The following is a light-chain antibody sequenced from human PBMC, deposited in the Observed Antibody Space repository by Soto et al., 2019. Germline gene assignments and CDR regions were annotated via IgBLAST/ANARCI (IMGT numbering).Light chain of an antibody. CDR3: QQSGSSPPRT. J-gene: IGKJ1*01. V-gene: IGKV3-20*01. Sequence: EIVLPQSPGTLSLSPGEGATLSCRASQSVSSNYLAWYQQKPGQAPRLLIYGASSRATGIPDRFSGSGSGTDFTLTISRLEPEDFAVYYCQQSGSSPPRTFGQGTKVDIK. CDR2: GAS. CDR1: QSVSSNY.